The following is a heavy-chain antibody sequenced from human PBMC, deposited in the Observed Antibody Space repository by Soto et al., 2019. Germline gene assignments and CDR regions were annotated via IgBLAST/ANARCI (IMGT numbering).Heavy chain of an antibody. D-gene: IGHD4-17*01. V-gene: IGHV3-30*18. CDR2: ISYDGSNK. CDR1: GFTFSSYG. CDR3: AKEGDYGDYYFDY. J-gene: IGHJ4*02. Sequence: QVQLVESGGGVVQPGRSLRLSCAASGFTFSSYGMHWVRQAPGKGREWVAVISYDGSNKYYADSVKGRFTISRDNSKNTRYLQMNSLRDEDTAVYYCAKEGDYGDYYFDYWGQGTLVTVSS.